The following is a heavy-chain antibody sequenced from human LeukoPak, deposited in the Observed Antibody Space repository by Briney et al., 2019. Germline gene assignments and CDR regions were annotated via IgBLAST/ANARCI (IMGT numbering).Heavy chain of an antibody. Sequence: GGSLRLSRVASGFTVSSNYMSWVRQAPGKGLERVSAIFSGGSTFYADSVTGRFTISRDNSKNTVYLEMNSLRAEDTAVYYCARDLKTSGWYGDFDYWGQGTLVTVSS. CDR2: IFSGGST. CDR1: GFTVSSNY. V-gene: IGHV3-53*01. J-gene: IGHJ4*02. D-gene: IGHD6-19*01. CDR3: ARDLKTSGWYGDFDY.